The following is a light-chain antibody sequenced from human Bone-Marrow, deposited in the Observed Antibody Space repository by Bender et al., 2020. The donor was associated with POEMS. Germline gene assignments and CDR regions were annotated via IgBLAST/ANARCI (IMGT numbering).Light chain of an antibody. CDR3: ATWDGSLSGTWV. V-gene: IGLV1-47*01. Sequence: QSVLTQPPSASGTPGQRVTISCSGSSSNIGSNYVYWYHQLSVTAPKLLIYRNTQRPSGVPDRFSGSKSGNSASLAITGIRSEDGSILYCATWDGSLSGTWVFGGGTRLTVL. J-gene: IGLJ3*02. CDR2: RNT. CDR1: SSNIGSNY.